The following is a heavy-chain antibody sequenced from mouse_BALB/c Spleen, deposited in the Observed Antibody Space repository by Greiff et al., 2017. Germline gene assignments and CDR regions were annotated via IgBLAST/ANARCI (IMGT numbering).Heavy chain of an antibody. D-gene: IGHD1-2*01. CDR1: GYAFSSSW. CDR3: ARILRLRYAMDY. V-gene: IGHV1-82*01. Sequence: QVQLQQSGPELVKPGASVKISCKASGYAFSSSWMNWVKQRPGQGLEWIGRIYPGDGDTNYNGKFKGKATLTADKSSSTAYMQLSSLTSVDSAVYFCARILRLRYAMDYWGQGTSVTVSS. J-gene: IGHJ4*01. CDR2: IYPGDGDT.